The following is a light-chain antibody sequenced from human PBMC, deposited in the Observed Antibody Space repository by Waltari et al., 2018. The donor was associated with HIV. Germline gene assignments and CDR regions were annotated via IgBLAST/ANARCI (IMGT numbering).Light chain of an antibody. CDR3: SSRSTINTHVV. CDR2: AVS. V-gene: IGLV2-14*03. CDR1: SSDVGGYNY. Sequence: QSALTQPASASGSPGQSITISSTGPSSDVGGYNYVSWYQHHPGKAPQLMILAVSVRPSWSSNRISCSKSYNTAYLTISGLQTDDEADYYCSSRSTINTHVVFGGGTKVTVL. J-gene: IGLJ2*01.